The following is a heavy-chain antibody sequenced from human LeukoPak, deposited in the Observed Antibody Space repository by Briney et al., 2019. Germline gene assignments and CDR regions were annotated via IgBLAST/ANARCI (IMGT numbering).Heavy chain of an antibody. CDR1: GTSISRHY. CDR3: ARQDGLWVGDLGGWFDF. Sequence: SETLSLTCTVSGTSISRHYWSWLRQSAGLGLEWLGYISTTGSTAYNPSLEGRVTMSEDTSQNQLSLTLSSVTAADTAVYFCARQDGLWVGDLGGWFDFWGQGIQVTVSS. CDR2: ISTTGST. V-gene: IGHV4-4*09. D-gene: IGHD3-10*01. J-gene: IGHJ5*01.